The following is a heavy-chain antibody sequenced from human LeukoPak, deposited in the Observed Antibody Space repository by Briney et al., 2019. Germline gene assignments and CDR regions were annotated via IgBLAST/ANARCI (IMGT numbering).Heavy chain of an antibody. CDR2: ISYDGNNK. Sequence: PGGSLRLSCAASGFTFSSYAIHWVRQAPGKGLEWVAVISYDGNNKYYADSVKGRFTISRDNSKNTLYLQMNSLRAEDTAVYYCARDHLGPARCSSTSCYADYYYYGMDVWGQGTTVTVSS. CDR1: GFTFSSYA. V-gene: IGHV3-30-3*01. D-gene: IGHD2-2*01. CDR3: ARDHLGPARCSSTSCYADYYYYGMDV. J-gene: IGHJ6*02.